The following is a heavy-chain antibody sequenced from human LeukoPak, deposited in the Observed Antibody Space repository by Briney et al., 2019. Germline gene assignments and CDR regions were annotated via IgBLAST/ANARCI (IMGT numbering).Heavy chain of an antibody. CDR3: ARDPSMVRGVNNWFDP. CDR1: GYTFTSYA. CDR2: INAGHGNT. J-gene: IGHJ5*02. D-gene: IGHD3-10*01. Sequence: GASVKVSCKASGYTFTSYAMHWVRQAPGQRLEWMGWINAGHGNTKYSQKFQGRVTITRDTSASTAYMELSSLRSEDTAVYYCARDPSMVRGVNNWFDPWGQGTLATVSS. V-gene: IGHV1-3*01.